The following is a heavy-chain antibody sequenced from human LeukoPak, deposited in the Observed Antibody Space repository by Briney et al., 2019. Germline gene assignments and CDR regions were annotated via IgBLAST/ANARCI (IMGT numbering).Heavy chain of an antibody. CDR3: VRRSDLTTNVDY. CDR1: GGSISSSSYY. D-gene: IGHD2-15*01. V-gene: IGHV4-39*01. CDR2: IYYSGST. J-gene: IGHJ4*02. Sequence: KPSETLSLTCTVSGGSISSSSYYWGWIRQPPGKGLEWNGNIYYSGSTYYNPSLQSRVTISVDTSKNQFSLKLSSVTAADTAVYYCVRRSDLTTNVDYWGEGTLVTVSS.